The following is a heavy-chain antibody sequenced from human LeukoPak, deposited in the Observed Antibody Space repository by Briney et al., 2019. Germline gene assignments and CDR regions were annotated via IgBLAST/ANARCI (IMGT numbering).Heavy chain of an antibody. Sequence: PSGALSHTRVFYRGFLIGYYGSGIRQSPARGGGWIGEINHSGGTNYNPSLKSRVTISVDTSKNQFSLNLSSVTAADTAVYYCARRVTIYYYMDVWGKGTTVRVSS. D-gene: IGHD5-18*01. CDR1: RGFLIGYY. CDR3: ARRVTIYYYMDV. V-gene: IGHV4-34*01. CDR2: INHSGGT. J-gene: IGHJ6*03.